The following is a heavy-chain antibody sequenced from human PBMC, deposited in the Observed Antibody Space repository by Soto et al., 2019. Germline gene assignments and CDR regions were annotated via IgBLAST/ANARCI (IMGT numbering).Heavy chain of an antibody. CDR3: ARRRDFCTSSRCNSYYYYGMDV. J-gene: IGHJ6*02. CDR1: GYSFSSYW. CDR2: IHPGDSDT. Sequence: PGESLKISCKGSGYSFSSYWIAWGRQMPGKGLEWMGVIHPGDSDTIYSPSFQGQVTISVDKTISTAYLQWSSMKASDTDMYYCARRRDFCTSSRCNSYYYYGMDVWGQGTTVTVSS. D-gene: IGHD3-3*01. V-gene: IGHV5-51*01.